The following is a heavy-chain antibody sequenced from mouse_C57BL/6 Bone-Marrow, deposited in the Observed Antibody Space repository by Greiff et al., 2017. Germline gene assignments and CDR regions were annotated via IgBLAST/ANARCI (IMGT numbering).Heavy chain of an antibody. CDR3: ARPYYSNYWYVDV. J-gene: IGHJ1*03. V-gene: IGHV1-55*01. CDR2: IYPGSGST. D-gene: IGHD2-5*01. CDR1: GYTFTSYW. Sequence: QVQLQQPGAELVKPGASVKMSCKASGYTFTSYWITWVKQRPGPGLEWIGDIYPGSGSTNYPEKLKSKATLTVDTSSSTAYMQRSSLTSEDSAVYYCARPYYSNYWYVDVWGTGTTVTVSS.